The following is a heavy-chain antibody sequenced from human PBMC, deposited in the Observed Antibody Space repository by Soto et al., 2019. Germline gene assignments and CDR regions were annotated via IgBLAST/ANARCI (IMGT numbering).Heavy chain of an antibody. CDR1: GGSVSSGSYY. CDR3: ARKGPRLEEGFDY. D-gene: IGHD3-16*01. J-gene: IGHJ4*02. V-gene: IGHV4-61*01. CDR2: TYYSGSA. Sequence: SETLSLTCIVSGGSVSSGSYYWNWIRQPPGRGLEWIGYTYYSGSANYNPSLKSRVTISVDTSKNQFSLKLSSVTAADTAVYSCARKGPRLEEGFDYWGQGTPVPVSS.